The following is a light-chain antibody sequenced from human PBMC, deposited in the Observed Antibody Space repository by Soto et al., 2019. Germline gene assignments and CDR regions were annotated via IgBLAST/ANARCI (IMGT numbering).Light chain of an antibody. Sequence: DIQMTQSPSSLSASVGDRVTITCRASQSISSYLNWYRQKPGKAPELLIYAASSLQSGVPSRFSGSGSGTDFTLTICSLQPEDFATYYCQQSYSIPPTFGPGTIVDIK. J-gene: IGKJ3*01. CDR1: QSISSY. CDR2: AAS. V-gene: IGKV1-39*01. CDR3: QQSYSIPPT.